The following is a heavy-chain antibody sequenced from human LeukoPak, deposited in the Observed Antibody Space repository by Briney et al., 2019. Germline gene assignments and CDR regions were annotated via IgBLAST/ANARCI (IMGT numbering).Heavy chain of an antibody. J-gene: IGHJ5*02. Sequence: ASVKVSCKASGYSFTGHYMHWVRQAPGQGLEWMGWINPNSGGTNYAQKFQGRVTMTRDTSTSTVYMELSSLRSEDTAVYYCARVAPWGFWCDPWGEGTLVTVSS. D-gene: IGHD7-27*01. CDR1: GYSFTGHY. CDR3: ARVAPWGFWCDP. V-gene: IGHV1-2*02. CDR2: INPNSGGT.